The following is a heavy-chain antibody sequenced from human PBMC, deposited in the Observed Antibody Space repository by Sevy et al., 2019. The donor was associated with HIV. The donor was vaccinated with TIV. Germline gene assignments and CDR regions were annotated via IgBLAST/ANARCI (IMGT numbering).Heavy chain of an antibody. V-gene: IGHV4-59*01. CDR1: GGSISSYF. D-gene: IGHD5-12*01. CDR3: ARDRRGYSGYDHPGGGSFDI. CDR2: IYYGGST. Sequence: SETLSLTCTVSGGSISSYFWSWIRQPPGKGLEWIGDIYYGGSTSYNPSLKSRVSMSLDTSRNQFSLGLNSVTAADPAVYYCARDRRGYSGYDHPGGGSFDIWGQGTMVTVSS. J-gene: IGHJ3*02.